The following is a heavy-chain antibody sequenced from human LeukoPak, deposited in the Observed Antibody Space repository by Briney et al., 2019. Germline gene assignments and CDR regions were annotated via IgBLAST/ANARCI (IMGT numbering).Heavy chain of an antibody. CDR2: ISTSGSTI. CDR1: GFTFSSYE. CDR3: ASSIAHYGMDV. Sequence: GGSLRLSCAASGFTFSSYEMKWVRQAPGKGLEWVSCISTSGSTIYYADSVKGRFTISRDNAKNSLYLQMNSLRAEDTAVYYCASSIAHYGMDVWGQGTTVTVSS. V-gene: IGHV3-48*03. J-gene: IGHJ6*02. D-gene: IGHD6-13*01.